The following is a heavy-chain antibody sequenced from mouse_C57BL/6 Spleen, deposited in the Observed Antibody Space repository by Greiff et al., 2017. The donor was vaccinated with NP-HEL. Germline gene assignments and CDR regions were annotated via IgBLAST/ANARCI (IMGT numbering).Heavy chain of an antibody. CDR2: ISSGSSTI. V-gene: IGHV5-17*01. J-gene: IGHJ3*01. D-gene: IGHD4-1*01. Sequence: EVMLVESGGGLVKPGGSLKLSCAASGFTFSDYGMHWVRQAPEKGLEWVAYISSGSSTIYYADTVKGRFTISRDNAKNTVLLQMSSLRSEDTAMYYCARSNWESSWFAYWGQGTLVTVSA. CDR3: ARSNWESSWFAY. CDR1: GFTFSDYG.